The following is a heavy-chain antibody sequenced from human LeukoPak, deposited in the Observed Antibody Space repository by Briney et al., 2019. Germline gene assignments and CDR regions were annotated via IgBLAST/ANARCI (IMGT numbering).Heavy chain of an antibody. CDR3: ARAGTTVPLYYFDY. D-gene: IGHD4-17*01. J-gene: IGHJ4*02. Sequence: SETLSLTCTVSGGSISGYYWVWIRQPPGKGLEWIGYIYHSGSTYYNPSLKSRVTISVDRSKNQFSLKLSSVTAADTAVYYCARAGTTVPLYYFDYWGQGTLVTVSS. V-gene: IGHV4-30-2*01. CDR1: GGSISGYY. CDR2: IYHSGST.